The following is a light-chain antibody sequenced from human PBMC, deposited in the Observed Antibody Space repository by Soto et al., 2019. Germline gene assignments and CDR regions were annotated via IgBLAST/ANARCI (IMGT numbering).Light chain of an antibody. CDR2: EVI. CDR1: SSDVGGYNF. V-gene: IGLV2-8*01. CDR3: SSYTTNNAHV. J-gene: IGLJ2*01. Sequence: QSALSQPPSASGSPGQSVTISCTGSSSDVGGYNFVSWYQHLPGKAPKLMIYEVIQRPSGVPDRFSGSKSGNTASLTVSGLQAEDEADYYCSSYTTNNAHVFGGGTKLTVL.